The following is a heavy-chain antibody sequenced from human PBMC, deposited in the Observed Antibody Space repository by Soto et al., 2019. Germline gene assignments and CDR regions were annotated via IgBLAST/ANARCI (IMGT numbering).Heavy chain of an antibody. D-gene: IGHD1-26*01. CDR1: GFTFSNYG. J-gene: IGHJ4*02. V-gene: IGHV3-30*18. CDR2: ISYDGSNK. Sequence: GGSLRLSCAASGFTFSNYGMHWVRQAPGKGLEWVAVISYDGSNKYYADSVKGRFTISRDNSKNTLYLQMNSLRAEDTAVYYCAKDLRGNYPYYFDYWGQGTLVTVSS. CDR3: AKDLRGNYPYYFDY.